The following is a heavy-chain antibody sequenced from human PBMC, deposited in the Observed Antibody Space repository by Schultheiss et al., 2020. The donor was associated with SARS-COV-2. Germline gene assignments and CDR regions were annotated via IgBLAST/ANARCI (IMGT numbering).Heavy chain of an antibody. Sequence: GGSLRLSCAASGFTFSSYGMSWVRQAPGKGLEWVSGISWNSGSIGYADSVKGRFTISRHNSKNTLYLQMNSLRAEDTAVYYCARDSGRNGVVTAFYYYYGMDVWGQGTTVTVSS. J-gene: IGHJ6*02. CDR2: ISWNSGSI. CDR1: GFTFSSYG. D-gene: IGHD3-3*01. CDR3: ARDSGRNGVVTAFYYYYGMDV. V-gene: IGHV3-NL1*01.